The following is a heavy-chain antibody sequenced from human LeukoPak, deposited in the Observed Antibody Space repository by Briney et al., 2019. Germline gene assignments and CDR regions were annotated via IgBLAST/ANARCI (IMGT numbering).Heavy chain of an antibody. CDR2: IYYRGRT. V-gene: IGHV4-39*07. Sequence: SETLSLTCTVSNGSIITSSYYWGWIRQPPGKGLEWIGSIYYRGRTYYNPSLKSRVTISVDTSKNQFSLKLSSVTAADTAVYYCARGPYDSSGYYGYYFDYWGQGTLVTVSS. CDR1: NGSIITSSYY. J-gene: IGHJ4*02. CDR3: ARGPYDSSGYYGYYFDY. D-gene: IGHD3-22*01.